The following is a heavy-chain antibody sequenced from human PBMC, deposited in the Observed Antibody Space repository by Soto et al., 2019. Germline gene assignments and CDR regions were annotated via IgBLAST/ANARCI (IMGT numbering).Heavy chain of an antibody. V-gene: IGHV3-48*03. CDR1: GFSFSSYE. CDR2: ISSSGRTI. J-gene: IGHJ6*02. D-gene: IGHD6-19*01. Sequence: GGSLRLSCAASGFSFSSYEMNWVRQAPGRGLEWVSFISSSGRTIYYADSVKGRFTISRDNAKNSVYLQMDSLRAEDTAVYYCATTTGYSSGWPSSYYYYGLDVWGQGTTVTVSS. CDR3: ATTTGYSSGWPSSYYYYGLDV.